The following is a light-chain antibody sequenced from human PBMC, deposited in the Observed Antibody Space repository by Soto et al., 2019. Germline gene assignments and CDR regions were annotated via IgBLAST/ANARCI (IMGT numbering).Light chain of an antibody. J-gene: IGKJ5*01. Sequence: IVKTQSPLSLPFTPGEPASISCRSSQSLLHSNGYNYLDWYLQKPGQSPQLLIYLGSNRASGVPDRFSGSGSGTDFTLKISRVEAEDVGVYYCMQALQTSITFGQGTRLEI. CDR3: MQALQTSIT. CDR1: QSLLHSNGYNY. CDR2: LGS. V-gene: IGKV2-28*01.